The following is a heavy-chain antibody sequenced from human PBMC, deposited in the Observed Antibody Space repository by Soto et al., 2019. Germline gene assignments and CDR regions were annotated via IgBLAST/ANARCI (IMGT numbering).Heavy chain of an antibody. CDR3: AIGSVLMVNAPSYYFDD. CDR1: GGTFSSYA. Sequence: ASVKVSCKASGGTFSSYAISWVRQAPGQGLEWMGGIIPIFGTANYAQKFQGRVTITADESTSTAYLELSSLRSEDTAVYYCAIGSVLMVNAPSYYFDDWGQGTLVTVSS. V-gene: IGHV1-69*13. CDR2: IIPIFGTA. J-gene: IGHJ4*02. D-gene: IGHD2-8*01.